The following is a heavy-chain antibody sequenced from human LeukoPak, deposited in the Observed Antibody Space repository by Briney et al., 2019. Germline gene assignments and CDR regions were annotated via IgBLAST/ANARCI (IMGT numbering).Heavy chain of an antibody. CDR3: AKGIYYYYYMDV. CDR2: INGDGRNI. Sequence: GGSLRLSCVASGFTFSSYWMHWVRQDPRKGLVWVSRINGDGRNINYADSVKGRFTIYRDNSKNTLYLQMNSLRAEDTAIYYCAKGIYYYYYMDVWGKGTTVTVSS. D-gene: IGHD3-10*01. V-gene: IGHV3-74*01. CDR1: GFTFSSYW. J-gene: IGHJ6*03.